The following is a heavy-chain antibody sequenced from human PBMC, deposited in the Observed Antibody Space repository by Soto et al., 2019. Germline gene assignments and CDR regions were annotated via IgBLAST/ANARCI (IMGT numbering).Heavy chain of an antibody. J-gene: IGHJ6*02. D-gene: IGHD3-9*01. CDR3: ATDPDFGWLGYYGMDV. CDR1: GFTFSSYG. CDR2: ISYDGSNK. V-gene: IGHV3-30*03. Sequence: QVQLVESGGGVVQPGRSLRLSCAASGFTFSSYGMHWVRQAPGKGLEWVAVISYDGSNKYYADSVKGRFTISRDNSKNTLYLHMNRLRAEDTAVYYCATDPDFGWLGYYGMDVWGQGTPVTVSS.